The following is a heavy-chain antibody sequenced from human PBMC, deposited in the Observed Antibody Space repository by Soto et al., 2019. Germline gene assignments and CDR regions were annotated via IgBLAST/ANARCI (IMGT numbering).Heavy chain of an antibody. J-gene: IGHJ5*02. CDR3: AARITVFGLLIPPFDP. V-gene: IGHV4-34*02. CDR1: GGSVNGYY. Sequence: QVHLQQWGAGLLKPSETLSLTCAVYGGSVNGYYWNWIRQPPGKGLEWIGEINHTGGTHYNPSLKRRVTMSVDTSKNQSSLRLSSVTAADTAIYYCAARITVFGLLIPPFDPWGQGTQVTVSS. CDR2: INHTGGT. D-gene: IGHD3-3*01.